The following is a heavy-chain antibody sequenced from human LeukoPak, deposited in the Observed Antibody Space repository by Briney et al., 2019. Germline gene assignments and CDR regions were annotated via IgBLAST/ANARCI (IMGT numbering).Heavy chain of an antibody. D-gene: IGHD2-2*02. CDR2: ISGSGGST. Sequence: GGSLRLSCAASGFTFSSYAMSWVRQAPGKGLEWVSAISGSGGSTYYADSVKGRFAISRDNSKNTLYLQMNSLRAEDTAVYYCAKGYCSSTSCYMIDSFDYWGQGTLVTVSS. CDR3: AKGYCSSTSCYMIDSFDY. CDR1: GFTFSSYA. J-gene: IGHJ4*02. V-gene: IGHV3-23*01.